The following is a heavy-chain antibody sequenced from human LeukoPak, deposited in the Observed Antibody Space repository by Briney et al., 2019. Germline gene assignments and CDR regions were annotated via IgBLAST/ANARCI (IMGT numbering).Heavy chain of an antibody. CDR2: IYPGDSDT. V-gene: IGHV5-51*01. Sequence: XXSXKDSGXSFXSYXIGWVRXMXGXXLXXMGIIYPGDSDTRYSPSFQGQVTISADKSISTAYLQWSSLKASDTAMYYCARATMARSPFDYWGQGTLVTVSS. CDR1: GXSFXSYX. CDR3: ARATMARSPFDY. J-gene: IGHJ4*02. D-gene: IGHD3-10*01.